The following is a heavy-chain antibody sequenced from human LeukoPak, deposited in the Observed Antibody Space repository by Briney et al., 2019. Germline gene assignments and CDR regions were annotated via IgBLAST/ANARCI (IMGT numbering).Heavy chain of an antibody. CDR3: ARDRSRGIAAWGGPGLYFDY. J-gene: IGHJ4*02. V-gene: IGHV4-61*02. CDR2: IYASGST. Sequence: SETLSLTCTVSGGSISSKSYYWSWIRQPAGKGLEWIGRIYASGSTDYNPSLKSRVTISVDTSKNQFSLKLSSVTAADTAVYYCARDRSRGIAAWGGPGLYFDYWGQGTLVTVSS. D-gene: IGHD6-13*01. CDR1: GGSISSKSYY.